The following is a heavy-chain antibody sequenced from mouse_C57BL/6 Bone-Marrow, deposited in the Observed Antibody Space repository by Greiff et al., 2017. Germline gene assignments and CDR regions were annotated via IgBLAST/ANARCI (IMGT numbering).Heavy chain of an antibody. J-gene: IGHJ2*01. CDR1: GYTFTDYY. Sequence: EVQLQQSGPELVKPGASVKISCKASGYTFTDYYMNWVKQSHGKSLEWIGDINPNNGGTSYNQKFKGKATLTVDKSSSTAYMELRSLTSEDSAVYYCAGYYGSLDYWGQGTTLTVSS. V-gene: IGHV1-26*01. CDR3: AGYYGSLDY. CDR2: INPNNGGT. D-gene: IGHD1-1*01.